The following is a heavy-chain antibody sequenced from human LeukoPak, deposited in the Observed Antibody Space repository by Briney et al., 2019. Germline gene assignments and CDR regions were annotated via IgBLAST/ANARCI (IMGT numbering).Heavy chain of an antibody. V-gene: IGHV3-9*01. Sequence: GRSLRLSCAASGFTFDDYAMHWVRQAPGKGLEWVSGISYNSDTIAYADSVKGRFTISRDNAKNSLYLQMNSLRAEDTALYYCAKDYCGGDCYSGWYFDLWGRGTLVTVTS. J-gene: IGHJ2*01. D-gene: IGHD2-21*02. CDR3: AKDYCGGDCYSGWYFDL. CDR1: GFTFDDYA. CDR2: ISYNSDTI.